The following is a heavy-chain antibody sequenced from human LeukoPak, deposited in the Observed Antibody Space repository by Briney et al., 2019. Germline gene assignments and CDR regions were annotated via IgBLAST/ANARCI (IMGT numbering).Heavy chain of an antibody. Sequence: GGSLRLSCAASGFTFSNYAMNWVRQAAGKGLEWVSVITKSGGDTYYADSVKGRFTISRDNSKNTLYLQMNSLRAEDTAVYYCAKDRGRSSTSPFDYWGQGTLVSVSS. V-gene: IGHV3-23*01. CDR3: AKDRGRSSTSPFDY. CDR1: GFTFSNYA. D-gene: IGHD2-2*01. J-gene: IGHJ4*02. CDR2: ITKSGGDT.